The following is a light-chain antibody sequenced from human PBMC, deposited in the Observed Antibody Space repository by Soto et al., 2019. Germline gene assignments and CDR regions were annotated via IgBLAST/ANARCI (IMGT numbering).Light chain of an antibody. CDR1: SRNIGGYEY. Sequence: QSVLTQPPSASGSPGQSVTISCTGSSRNIGGYEYVSWYQQHPGKAPKLVIYEVTKRPSGVPDRFSGSKSANTASLTVSGLQAEDEAEYYCSSYTSSSPYVFGTGTKVTVL. J-gene: IGLJ1*01. CDR2: EVT. CDR3: SSYTSSSPYV. V-gene: IGLV2-8*01.